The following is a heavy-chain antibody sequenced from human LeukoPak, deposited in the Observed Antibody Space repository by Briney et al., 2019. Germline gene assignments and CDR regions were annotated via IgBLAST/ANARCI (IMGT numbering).Heavy chain of an antibody. CDR3: ARGTWDGDRTFDI. D-gene: IGHD5-24*01. J-gene: IGHJ3*02. CDR2: ISSSSSYI. CDR1: GFTFSSYS. Sequence: GGSLRLSCAASGFTFSSYSMNWVRQAPGKGLEWVSSISSSSSYIYYADSVKGRFTISRDNAKNSLYLQMNSLRDDDTAVYFCARGTWDGDRTFDIWGQGAMVTVSS. V-gene: IGHV3-21*01.